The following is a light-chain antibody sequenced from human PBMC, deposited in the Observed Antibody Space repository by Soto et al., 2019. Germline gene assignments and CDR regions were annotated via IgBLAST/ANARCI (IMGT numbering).Light chain of an antibody. Sequence: QSALTQPASVSGSPGQSITISCTGTSSDVGGHNYVSWYQQHPGTAPKLMIYEVTNRPSGVSNRFSGSKSGNTASLTISGLQAEDEADYYCCLYIGATTYVFGTGTKVTVL. J-gene: IGLJ1*01. CDR3: CLYIGATTYV. V-gene: IGLV2-14*01. CDR2: EVT. CDR1: SSDVGGHNY.